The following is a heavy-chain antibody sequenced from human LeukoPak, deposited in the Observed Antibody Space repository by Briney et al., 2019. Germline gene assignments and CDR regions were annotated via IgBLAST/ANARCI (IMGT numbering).Heavy chain of an antibody. CDR2: IYPDDSST. Sequence: GESLKISCQGSGYEFKNYWIAWVRQVPGNGLEWMGLIYPDDSSTRYSPSFQGQVTMSADKSINTVYLQWSSLKASDSAMYYCARGDSKSLAATWDIWFDPWGQGTVLTVSS. D-gene: IGHD1-1*01. V-gene: IGHV5-51*01. J-gene: IGHJ5*02. CDR1: GYEFKNYW. CDR3: ARGDSKSLAATWDIWFDP.